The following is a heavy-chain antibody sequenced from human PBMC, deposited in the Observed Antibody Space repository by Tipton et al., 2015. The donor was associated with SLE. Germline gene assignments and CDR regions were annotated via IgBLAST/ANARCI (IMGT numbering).Heavy chain of an antibody. Sequence: TLSLTCTVSGGSISSGSYYWSWIRQPAGKGLEWIGRIHTSGSTNNNPYLKTRVTISVDTSKNQFSLKLISVAAADTAVYCCARGSPGRSEGHYKDYHYGIDVWGQGTTVTVSS. CDR3: ARGSPGRSEGHYKDYHYGIDV. CDR2: IHTSGST. J-gene: IGHJ6*02. V-gene: IGHV4-61*02. D-gene: IGHD3-9*01. CDR1: GGSISSGSYY.